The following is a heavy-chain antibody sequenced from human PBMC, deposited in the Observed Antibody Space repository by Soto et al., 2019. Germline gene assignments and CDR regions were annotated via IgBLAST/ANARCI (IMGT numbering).Heavy chain of an antibody. CDR1: GFSLSADGVG. J-gene: IGHJ3*01. D-gene: IGHD2-2*01. CDR3: AHAYGGTSWPNDAFDV. V-gene: IGHV2-5*02. Sequence: QITLKESGPPLVKPTQTLTLTCTFSGFSLSADGVGVGWIRQPPGKALEWLALIYWDDDQRYSPSLKTRLTITKXTXKXXVVRTMTNMDPVDTATYYCAHAYGGTSWPNDAFDVWGQGTVVTVSS. CDR2: IYWDDDQ.